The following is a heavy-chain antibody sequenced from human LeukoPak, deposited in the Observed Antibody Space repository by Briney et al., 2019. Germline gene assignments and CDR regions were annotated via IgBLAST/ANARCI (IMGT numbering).Heavy chain of an antibody. CDR3: ARGSDSSSLNWFDP. J-gene: IGHJ5*02. D-gene: IGHD6-6*01. CDR1: GFTFSSYG. CDR2: IWYDGSNT. V-gene: IGHV3-33*01. Sequence: GGSLRLSCAASGFTFSSYGMHWVRQAPDKGLEWVAVIWYDGSNTYYADSVKGRFTISRDNSKNTLYLQMNSLRAEDTAVYYCARGSDSSSLNWFDPWGQGTLVTVSS.